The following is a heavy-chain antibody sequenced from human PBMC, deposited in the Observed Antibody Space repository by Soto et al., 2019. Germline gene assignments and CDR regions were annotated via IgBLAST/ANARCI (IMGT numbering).Heavy chain of an antibody. CDR3: SKEQIVATIWPHAFDI. V-gene: IGHV3-23*01. Sequence: PGGSLRXSCAASGFTFSSYAMSWVRQAPGKGLEWVSAISGSGGSTYYADSVKGRFTISRDNSKNTLYLQMNSLRAEDTAVYYCSKEQIVATIWPHAFDIWGQGTMVTVSS. J-gene: IGHJ3*02. CDR1: GFTFSSYA. CDR2: ISGSGGST. D-gene: IGHD5-12*01.